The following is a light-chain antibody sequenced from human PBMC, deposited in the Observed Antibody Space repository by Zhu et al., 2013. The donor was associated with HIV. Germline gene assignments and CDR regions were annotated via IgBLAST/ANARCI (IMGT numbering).Light chain of an antibody. J-gene: IGLJ2*01. CDR2: RDK. Sequence: QSVLTQPPSASGTPGQRVTISCSGSSSNVGSNYVYWYQQLPGTTPKLLMYRDKHRPSGVPDRFSGSKSGTSASLAISGLQSEDEADYYCAAWDDSLSGHVVFGGGTKLTVL. CDR1: SSNVGSNY. V-gene: IGLV1-47*01. CDR3: AAWDDSLSGHVV.